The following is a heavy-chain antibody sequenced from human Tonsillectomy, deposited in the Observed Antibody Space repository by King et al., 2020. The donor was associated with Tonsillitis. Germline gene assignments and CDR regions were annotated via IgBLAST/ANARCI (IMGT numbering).Heavy chain of an antibody. D-gene: IGHD2-15*01. CDR3: ARRDITVHAFDI. J-gene: IGHJ3*02. CDR2: ISHSGDT. Sequence: VQLQESGPGLVKPSETLSLTCAVSGYSISSGYYWAWIRQTPGKGLQGIASISHSGDTYYPPSLKSRVTISADTSKNQFSLKLSSVTAADTAVYYCARRDITVHAFDIWGQGTVVTVSS. CDR1: GYSISSGYY. V-gene: IGHV4-38-2*01.